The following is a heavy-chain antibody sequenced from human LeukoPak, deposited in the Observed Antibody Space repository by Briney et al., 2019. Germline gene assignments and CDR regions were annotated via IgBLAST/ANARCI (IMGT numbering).Heavy chain of an antibody. CDR1: GFTVSSNY. CDR2: IYSSGST. V-gene: IGHV3-66*01. J-gene: IGHJ4*02. D-gene: IGHD3-22*01. Sequence: GGSLRLSCAASGFTVSSNYMSWVRQAPGKGLEWVSVIYSSGSTYYADSVKGRFTISRDNSKNTLYLQMNSLRAEDTAVYYCAKDLYYYDSSGYYPWDYWGQGTLVTVSS. CDR3: AKDLYYYDSSGYYPWDY.